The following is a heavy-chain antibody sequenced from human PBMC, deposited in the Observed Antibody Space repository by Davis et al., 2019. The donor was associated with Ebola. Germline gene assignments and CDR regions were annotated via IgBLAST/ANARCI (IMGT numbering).Heavy chain of an antibody. V-gene: IGHV3-23*01. D-gene: IGHD2/OR15-2a*01. CDR2: LVLSADT. Sequence: GGSLRLSCAASGFVFSSYVMSWVRRAPGKGLEWVSTLVLSADTYYADSVKGRFTISRDNSKNTLYLQMNGLRVEDTAIYYCAKDNRNIWSEVWGQGTMVTVSS. J-gene: IGHJ3*01. CDR3: AKDNRNIWSEV. CDR1: GFVFSSYV.